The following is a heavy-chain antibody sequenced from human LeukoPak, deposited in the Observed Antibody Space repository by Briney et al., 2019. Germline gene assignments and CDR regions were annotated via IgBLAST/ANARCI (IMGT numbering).Heavy chain of an antibody. CDR2: IKSKTDGGTT. Sequence: PGGSLRLSCAASGFTFSNAWMSWVRQAPGKGLEWVGRIKSKTDGGTTDYAAPVKGRFTISRDDSKNTLYLQMNSLKTEDTAVYYCTTEYLEMATADYWGQGTLVTVSS. CDR3: TTEYLEMATADY. V-gene: IGHV3-15*01. CDR1: GFTFSNAW. D-gene: IGHD5-24*01. J-gene: IGHJ4*02.